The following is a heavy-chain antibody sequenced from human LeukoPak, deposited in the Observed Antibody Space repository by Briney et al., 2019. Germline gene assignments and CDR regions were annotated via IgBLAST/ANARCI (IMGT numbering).Heavy chain of an antibody. CDR2: IKQDGSKK. CDR3: TRVGYIDEGIDY. D-gene: IGHD5-24*01. J-gene: IGHJ4*02. V-gene: IGHV3-7*04. Sequence: GGSLRLSCVASGFPFSSYWMTWVRQAPGKGLEWVANIKQDGSKKSYVDSVKGRFTISRDSAKNSLYLQMSSLRAEDTAIYYCTRVGYIDEGIDYWGQGTLVTVSS. CDR1: GFPFSSYW.